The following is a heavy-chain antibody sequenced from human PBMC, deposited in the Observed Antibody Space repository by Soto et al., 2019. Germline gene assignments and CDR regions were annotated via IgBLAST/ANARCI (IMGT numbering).Heavy chain of an antibody. Sequence: ETMSLSCAASGFTFSKFWMHWVRHAPGKGLVWVSRIKNDGTASYADSVEGRFTISRDNAKNTLYLQMNSLRTEDTATYFCPRDRNSYYMDVWGKGTTVTVSS. CDR1: GFTFSKFW. V-gene: IGHV3-74*01. CDR3: PRDRNSYYMDV. J-gene: IGHJ6*03. CDR2: IKNDGTA.